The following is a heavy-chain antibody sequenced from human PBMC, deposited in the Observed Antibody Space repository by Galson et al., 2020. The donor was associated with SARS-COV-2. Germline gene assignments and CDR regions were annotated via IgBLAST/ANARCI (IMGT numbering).Heavy chain of an antibody. D-gene: IGHD7-27*01. CDR3: ARGLGNTYDYYGLDV. J-gene: IGHJ6*02. V-gene: IGHV4-59*09. Sequence: SWRSRVTISIDTSKNQLSLKLSSVTAADTALYYCARGLGNTYDYYGLDVWGPGTTVTVSS.